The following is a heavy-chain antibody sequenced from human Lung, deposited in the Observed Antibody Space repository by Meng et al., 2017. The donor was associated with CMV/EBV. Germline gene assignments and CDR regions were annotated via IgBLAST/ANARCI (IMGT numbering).Heavy chain of an antibody. D-gene: IGHD2-2*01. Sequence: GGSLRLSCAASGFTFNSYGMHWVRQAPGKGLEWVAVIWYDGSNKYYADSVKGRFTISRDNSKNTLYLQMNSLRAEDTAVYYCAKDSNGMDVWGQGTTVTVSS. CDR1: GFTFNSYG. V-gene: IGHV3-33*06. CDR3: AKDSNGMDV. J-gene: IGHJ6*02. CDR2: IWYDGSNK.